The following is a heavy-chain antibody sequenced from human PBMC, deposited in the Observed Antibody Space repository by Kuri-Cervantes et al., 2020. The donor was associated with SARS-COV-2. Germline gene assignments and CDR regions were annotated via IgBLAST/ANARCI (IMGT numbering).Heavy chain of an antibody. V-gene: IGHV3-72*01. CDR2: TRNKANSYTT. J-gene: IGHJ3*02. CDR3: AREGKGQAIGAFDI. D-gene: IGHD4-23*01. CDR1: GYSISSGYY. Sequence: LTCTVSGYSISSGYYWGWIRQPPGKGLEWVGRTRNKANSYTTEYAASVKGRFTISRDDSKNSLYLQMNSLKTEDTAVYYCAREGKGQAIGAFDIWGQGTMVTVSS.